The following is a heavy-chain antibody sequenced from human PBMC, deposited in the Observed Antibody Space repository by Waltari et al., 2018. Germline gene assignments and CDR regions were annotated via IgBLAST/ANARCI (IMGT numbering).Heavy chain of an antibody. CDR2: IYHIGAT. V-gene: IGHV4-38-2*02. CDR3: VRDPRYYNNDYFDP. Sequence: QVHLQETGPGLVKPSETLSLTCAVSGASIRSGYYGGWLRQPPGKGLEWIGLIYHIGATNYKPTTKGRVTISVDTPMNPLFLTLTSVTAADTAVYYCVRDPRYYNNDYFDPWGQGTLVTVSS. J-gene: IGHJ5*02. CDR1: GASIRSGYY. D-gene: IGHD3-9*01.